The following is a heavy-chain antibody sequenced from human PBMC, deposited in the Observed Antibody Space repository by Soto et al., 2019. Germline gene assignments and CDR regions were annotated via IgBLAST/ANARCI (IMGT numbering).Heavy chain of an antibody. V-gene: IGHV3-33*01. CDR2: IWYDGSNK. Sequence: APGKGLEWVAVIWYDGSNKYYADSVKGRFTISRDNSKNTLYLQMNSLRAEDTAVYYCAICFTYNSRHTIYTSGLGIPAEPLSDL. CDR3: AICFTYNSRHTIYTSGLGIPAEPLSDL. D-gene: IGHD3-9*01. J-gene: IGHJ2*01.